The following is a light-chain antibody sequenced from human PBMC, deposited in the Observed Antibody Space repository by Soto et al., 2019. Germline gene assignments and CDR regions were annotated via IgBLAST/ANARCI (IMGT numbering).Light chain of an antibody. J-gene: IGLJ1*01. Sequence: QSVLTQPASVSGSPGQSITISCTGTSSDVGGYNYVSRYQQHPGKAPKLMIYDVSNRPSGVSNRFSGSKSGNTASLTISGLQAEDEADYYCSSYKSSITLFGTGTKVTVL. CDR3: SSYKSSITL. V-gene: IGLV2-14*01. CDR2: DVS. CDR1: SSDVGGYNY.